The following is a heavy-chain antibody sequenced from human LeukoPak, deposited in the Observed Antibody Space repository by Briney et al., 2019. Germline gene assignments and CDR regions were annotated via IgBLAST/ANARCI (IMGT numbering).Heavy chain of an antibody. D-gene: IGHD5-24*01. CDR3: ARGPGLQGRDGYNHYYDGMDV. J-gene: IGHJ6*02. V-gene: IGHV3-33*01. CDR2: IWYDGSNN. Sequence: PGGSLTLSCAAAGFSFSSYAMHWVRQAPGKGLGWVAVIWYDGSNNYYGDSVKGRLTISRDNSKNTLYLQMNSLRAEDTAVYYCARGPGLQGRDGYNHYYDGMDVWGQGTKVTVSS. CDR1: GFSFSSYA.